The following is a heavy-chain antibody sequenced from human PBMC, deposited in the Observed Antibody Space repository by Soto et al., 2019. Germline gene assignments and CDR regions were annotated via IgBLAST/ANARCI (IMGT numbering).Heavy chain of an antibody. V-gene: IGHV1-69*13. D-gene: IGHD1-1*01. J-gene: IGHJ4*02. Sequence: SVNVSYKGSESTFSSYVISWVRQPRGQGLEWMGGIIPIFGTANYAQKFQGRGTITADESTSTAYRELSSLRSEDTAVYYCATGWKMGLNYFDYWGQGTLVTVSS. CDR2: IIPIFGTA. CDR1: ESTFSSYV. CDR3: ATGWKMGLNYFDY.